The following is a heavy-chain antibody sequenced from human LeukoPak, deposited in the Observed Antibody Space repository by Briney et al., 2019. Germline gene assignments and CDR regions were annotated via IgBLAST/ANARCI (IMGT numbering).Heavy chain of an antibody. D-gene: IGHD7-27*01. J-gene: IGHJ3*02. V-gene: IGHV5-51*01. CDR1: GYSFTSYL. Sequence: GEALKISCKGSGYSFTSYLIGLVPQMPREGLEWVGIIYPSDYDTRYSPSCQGKVTISDDKCIRSAYLQWSRLKASATSMYYCACWGGGRAFDIWGQGTMVTVSS. CDR2: IYPSDYDT. CDR3: ACWGGGRAFDI.